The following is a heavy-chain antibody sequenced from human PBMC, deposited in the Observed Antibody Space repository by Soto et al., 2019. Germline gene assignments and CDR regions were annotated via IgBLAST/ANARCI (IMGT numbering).Heavy chain of an antibody. J-gene: IGHJ5*02. CDR2: ISSSSSYI. CDR1: GFTFSSYS. Sequence: GSLRLSCAASGFTFSSYSMNWVRQAPGKGLEWVSSISSSSSYIYYADSVKGRFTISRDNAKNSLYLQMNSLRAEDTAVYYCARATVATFWRFDPWGQGTLVTVSS. V-gene: IGHV3-21*01. D-gene: IGHD5-12*01. CDR3: ARATVATFWRFDP.